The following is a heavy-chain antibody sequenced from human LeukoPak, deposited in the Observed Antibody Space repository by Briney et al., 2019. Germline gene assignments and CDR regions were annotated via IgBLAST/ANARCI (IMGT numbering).Heavy chain of an antibody. CDR2: ISYSGNT. CDR3: ARQYGSGSAYTPVVDL. V-gene: IGHV4-59*08. CDR1: GASITSYY. D-gene: IGHD3-10*01. J-gene: IGHJ4*02. Sequence: PSETLSLTCTVSGASITSYYWSWIRQPPGKGLEWIGYISYSGNTNYNPSLKSRVTISVDTSKNQFSLKLSSLTAAETAVYYCARQYGSGSAYTPVVDLWGQGTLVTVSS.